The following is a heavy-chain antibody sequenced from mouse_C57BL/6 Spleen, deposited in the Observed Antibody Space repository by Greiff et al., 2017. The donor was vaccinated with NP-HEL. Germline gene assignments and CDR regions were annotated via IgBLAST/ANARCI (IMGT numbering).Heavy chain of an antibody. CDR2: IDPSDSYT. Sequence: QVQLQQPGAELVKPGASVKLSCKASGYTFTSYWMQWVKQRPGQGLEWIGEIDPSDSYTNYNQKFKGKATLTVDTSSSTAYMQLSSLTSEDSAVYYCARWERRLDYWGQGTTLTVSS. CDR3: ARWERRLDY. D-gene: IGHD2-12*01. V-gene: IGHV1-50*01. J-gene: IGHJ2*01. CDR1: GYTFTSYW.